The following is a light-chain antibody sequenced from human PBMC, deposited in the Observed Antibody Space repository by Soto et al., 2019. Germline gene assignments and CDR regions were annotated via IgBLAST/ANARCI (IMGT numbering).Light chain of an antibody. CDR1: SSDVGAYNS. CDR3: SSYTSSSTLVV. CDR2: EVS. V-gene: IGLV2-14*01. Sequence: QSALTQPASVSGSPGXSITISCTGTSSDVGAYNSVSWYQQHPGKAPKLMIYEVSNRPSGVSNRFSGSKSGNTASLTISGLQAEDEADYYCSSYTSSSTLVVFGGGTKLTVL. J-gene: IGLJ2*01.